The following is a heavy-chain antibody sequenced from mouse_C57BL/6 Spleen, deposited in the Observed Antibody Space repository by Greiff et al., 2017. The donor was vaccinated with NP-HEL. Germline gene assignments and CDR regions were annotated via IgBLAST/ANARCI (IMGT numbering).Heavy chain of an antibody. CDR1: GYTFTSYW. CDR3: ARGVQFITTVVAYYFDY. V-gene: IGHV1-50*01. CDR2: IDPSDSYT. J-gene: IGHJ2*01. D-gene: IGHD1-1*01. Sequence: VQLQQSGAELVKPGASVKLSCKASGYTFTSYWMQWVKQRPGQGLEWIGEIDPSDSYTNYNQKFKGKATLTVDTSSSTAYMQLSSLTSEDSAVYYCARGVQFITTVVAYYFDYWGQGTTLTVSS.